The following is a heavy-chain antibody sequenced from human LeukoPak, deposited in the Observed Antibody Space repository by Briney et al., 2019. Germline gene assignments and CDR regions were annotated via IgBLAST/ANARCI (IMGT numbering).Heavy chain of an antibody. CDR2: ISYDGSNK. CDR1: GFTFSSYG. V-gene: IGHV3-30*18. J-gene: IGHJ6*02. Sequence: GGSQRLSCAASGFTFSSYGMHWVRQAPGKGLEWVAVISYDGSNKYYADSVKGRFTISRDNSKNTLYLQMNSLRAEDTAVYYCAKGARITIFGVVSDYGMDVWGQGTTVTVSS. D-gene: IGHD3-3*01. CDR3: AKGARITIFGVVSDYGMDV.